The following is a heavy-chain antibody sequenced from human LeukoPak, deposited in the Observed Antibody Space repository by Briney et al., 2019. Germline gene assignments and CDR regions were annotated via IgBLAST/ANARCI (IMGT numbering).Heavy chain of an antibody. V-gene: IGHV3-30*18. CDR1: GFTFYSYG. D-gene: IGHD6-19*01. CDR2: ISYDGSNK. J-gene: IGHJ6*02. CDR3: AKEEKWLVLLSIYYYYGMDG. Sequence: PGGSLRLSCAASGFTFYSYGMHWVRQAPGKGLEWGAVISYDGSNKYYTDPVKARYTISRDNSKNTLYMQMNSLRCEDTAAYYCAKEEKWLVLLSIYYYYGMDGWGQGTTVTVSS.